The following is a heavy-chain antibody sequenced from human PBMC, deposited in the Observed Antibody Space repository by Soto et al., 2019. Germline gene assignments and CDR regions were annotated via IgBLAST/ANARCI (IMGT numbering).Heavy chain of an antibody. CDR1: GGSISSGGYY. D-gene: IGHD3-10*01. CDR2: IYYSRST. Sequence: QVQLQESGPGLVKPSQTLSLTCTVSGGSISSGGYYWSWIRQHPGKGLEWIGYIYYSRSTYYNPSLKSRVTILVDTSKNQFSLKLSSVTAADTVVYYCASGSGSYYSWFDPRGQGTLVTVSS. CDR3: ASGSGSYYSWFDP. V-gene: IGHV4-31*03. J-gene: IGHJ5*02.